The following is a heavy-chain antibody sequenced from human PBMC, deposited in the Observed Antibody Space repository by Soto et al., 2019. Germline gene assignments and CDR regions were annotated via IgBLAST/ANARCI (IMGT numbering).Heavy chain of an antibody. CDR3: ARDQESIVVVVAAKAPLFEY. J-gene: IGHJ4*02. V-gene: IGHV1-18*01. D-gene: IGHD2-15*01. CDR1: CYTFTSYG. CDR2: ISAYNGNT. Sequence: EASVKVCCKSPCYTFTSYGISLVRHSTGQWLEWILWISAYNGNTNYAQKLQGRVTMTTDTSTSTAYMELRSLRSDDTAVYYCARDQESIVVVVAAKAPLFEYWGQGTLVTVSS.